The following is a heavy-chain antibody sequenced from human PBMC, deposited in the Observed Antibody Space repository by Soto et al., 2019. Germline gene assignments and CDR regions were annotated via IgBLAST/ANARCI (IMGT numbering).Heavy chain of an antibody. V-gene: IGHV3-30*18. CDR3: AKLDYYGSP. J-gene: IGHJ5*02. CDR2: ISYDGSNK. CDR1: GFTFSSHG. Sequence: QVQLVESGGGVVQPGRSLRLSCAASGFTFSSHGMHWVRQAPGKGLEWVAVISYDGSNKYYADSVKGRFTISRDNSKNTLYLQMNSLRAEDTAVYYCAKLDYYGSPGGQGTLVTVSS. D-gene: IGHD3-10*01.